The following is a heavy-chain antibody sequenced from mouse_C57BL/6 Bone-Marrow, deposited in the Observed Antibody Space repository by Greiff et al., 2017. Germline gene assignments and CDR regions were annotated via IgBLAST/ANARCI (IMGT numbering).Heavy chain of an antibody. Sequence: EVHLVESGGDLVKPGGSLKLSCAASGFTFSSYGMSWVRQTPDKRLEWVATISSGGSYTYYPDSVKGRFTISRDNAKNTLYLQMSSLKSEDTAMYYCAREGLRAAWFAYWGQGTLVTVSA. CDR2: ISSGGSYT. CDR3: AREGLRAAWFAY. CDR1: GFTFSSYG. D-gene: IGHD1-1*01. J-gene: IGHJ3*01. V-gene: IGHV5-6*01.